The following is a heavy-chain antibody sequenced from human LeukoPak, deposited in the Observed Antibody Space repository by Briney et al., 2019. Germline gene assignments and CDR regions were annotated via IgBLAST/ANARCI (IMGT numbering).Heavy chain of an antibody. V-gene: IGHV1-69*04. CDR1: GGTFSSYA. CDR3: ANNVRFSEWLSWFDP. CDR2: IIPILGIA. J-gene: IGHJ5*02. D-gene: IGHD3-3*01. Sequence: ASVKVSCKASGGTFSSYAISWVRQAPGQGLEWMGRIIPILGIANYAQKFQGRVTITADKSTSTAYMELSSLRSEDTAVCYCANNVRFSEWLSWFDPWGQGTLVTVSS.